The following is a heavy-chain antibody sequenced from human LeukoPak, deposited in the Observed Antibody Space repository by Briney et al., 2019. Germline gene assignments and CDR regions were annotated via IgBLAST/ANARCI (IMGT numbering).Heavy chain of an antibody. V-gene: IGHV3-48*03. Sequence: PGGSLRLSCAVSGFTFSTYEMNWVRQAPGRGLEWVSFISSSGNIEHYADSVGGRFTISRDNAKESLYLQMNSLRAEDTAVYYCARVEQGALDGFDIWGQGAMVPVSS. J-gene: IGHJ3*02. CDR3: ARVEQGALDGFDI. CDR2: ISSSGNIE. CDR1: GFTFSTYE. D-gene: IGHD1-1*01.